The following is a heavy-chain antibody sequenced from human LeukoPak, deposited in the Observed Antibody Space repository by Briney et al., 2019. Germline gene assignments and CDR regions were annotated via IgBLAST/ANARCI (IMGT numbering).Heavy chain of an antibody. D-gene: IGHD2-15*01. Sequence: SQTLSLTCDISGDTVSSNSAAWNWIRQSPSRGLEWRGRTYSRSKWSNDYAVSVKSRITISPDTSQDQFSLQLNAVSHQETAVYYCARAPIGGWYFDLWGRGTLVTVSS. CDR2: TYSRSKWSN. CDR1: GDTVSSNSAA. V-gene: IGHV6-1*01. CDR3: ARAPIGGWYFDL. J-gene: IGHJ2*01.